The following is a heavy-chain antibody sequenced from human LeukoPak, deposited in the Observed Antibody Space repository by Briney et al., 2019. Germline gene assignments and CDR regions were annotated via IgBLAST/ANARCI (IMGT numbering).Heavy chain of an antibody. J-gene: IGHJ4*02. CDR2: ISWNSGFM. D-gene: IGHD5-24*01. CDR1: GFTFADYA. Sequence: PGRSLRLSCTASGFTFADYAMHWVRQAPGKGLEWVSGISWNSGFMGYADSVRGRFTISRDNAKNSLSLQMHSLRPEDTALYYCAKDITGFLQSQTPTRFFDYWGQGTLVTVSS. V-gene: IGHV3-9*01. CDR3: AKDITGFLQSQTPTRFFDY.